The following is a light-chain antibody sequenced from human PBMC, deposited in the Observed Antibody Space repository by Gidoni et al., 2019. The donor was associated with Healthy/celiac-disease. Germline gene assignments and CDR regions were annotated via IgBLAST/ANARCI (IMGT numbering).Light chain of an antibody. CDR3: SSYTSSSTYV. V-gene: IGLV2-18*02. CDR2: EVS. J-gene: IGLJ1*01. CDR1: SSDVGSYNR. Sequence: QSALTQPPSVSGSPGQSVTISCTGTSSDVGSYNRVSWYQQPPGTAPKLMIYEVSNRHSGVPDRFSGSKSGNTASLTISGLQAEDEADYYCSSYTSSSTYVFGTGTKVTV.